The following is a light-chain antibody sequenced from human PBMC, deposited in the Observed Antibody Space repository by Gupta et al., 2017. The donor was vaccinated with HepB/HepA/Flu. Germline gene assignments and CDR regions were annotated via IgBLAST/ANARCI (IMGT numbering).Light chain of an antibody. CDR3: QQRSNRPPWT. Sequence: EVVLTQSPATLSLSPGERATLTCSASQSVSRYLAWYQQKPGQAPRLLIYDASNRATGIPARFSGSGSGTDFTLTISSLEPEDFAVYFCQQRSNRPPWTFGQGTKVEIK. CDR1: QSVSRY. V-gene: IGKV3-11*01. J-gene: IGKJ1*01. CDR2: DAS.